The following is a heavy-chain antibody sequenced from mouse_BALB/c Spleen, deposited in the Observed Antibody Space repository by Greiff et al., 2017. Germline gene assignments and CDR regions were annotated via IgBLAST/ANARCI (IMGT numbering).Heavy chain of an antibody. D-gene: IGHD2-3*01. J-gene: IGHJ1*01. CDR2: ISYSGST. CDR3: ARSLDGYYVGWYFDV. Sequence: EVKVEESGPSLVKPSQTLSLTCSVTGDSITSGYWNWIRKFPGNKLEYMGYISYSGSTYYNPSLKSRISITRDTSKNQYYLQLNSVTTEDTATYYCARSLDGYYVGWYFDVWGAGTTVTVSS. CDR1: GDSITSGY. V-gene: IGHV3-8*02.